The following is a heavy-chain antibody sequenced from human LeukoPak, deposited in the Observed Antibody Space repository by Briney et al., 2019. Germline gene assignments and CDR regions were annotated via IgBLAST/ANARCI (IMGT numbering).Heavy chain of an antibody. CDR1: GFTFSSYS. V-gene: IGHV3-21*01. Sequence: GGSLRLSCAASGFTFSSYSMNWVRQAPGKGLEWVSSISSSSNYIYYADSVKGRFTISRDNARNSLYLQMISLRAEDTAVYYCARVAGGSGSSESDYWGQGTLVTVSS. D-gene: IGHD3-10*01. CDR3: ARVAGGSGSSESDY. CDR2: ISSSSNYI. J-gene: IGHJ4*02.